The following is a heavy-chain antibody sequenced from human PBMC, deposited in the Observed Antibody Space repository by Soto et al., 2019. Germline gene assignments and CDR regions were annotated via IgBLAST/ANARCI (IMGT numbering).Heavy chain of an antibody. CDR1: GVSISSGNW. CDR2: ISHSGNT. Sequence: SETLSLSCVVSGVSISSGNWWSWVRQSPRKGLEWIGEISHSGNTNHNPSLKSRVTISIDKSKNQFSLKLTSVTAADTAVYYCASHRGNTYGPYDYWGQGTLVTVSS. J-gene: IGHJ4*02. CDR3: ASHRGNTYGPYDY. D-gene: IGHD5-18*01. V-gene: IGHV4-4*02.